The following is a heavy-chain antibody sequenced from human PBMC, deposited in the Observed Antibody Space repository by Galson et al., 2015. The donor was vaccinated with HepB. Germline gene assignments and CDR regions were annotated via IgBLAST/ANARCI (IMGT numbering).Heavy chain of an antibody. CDR2: IRRDGFEI. CDR1: GFAFSTYI. J-gene: IGHJ3*02. CDR3: AGSIDGVGAFDN. D-gene: IGHD4-17*01. Sequence: SLRLSCAAYGFAFSTYIMIWVRQAPGKGLEWVASIRRDGFEIFYVDSVKGRFTLSRDNAKNSVYMQMNSLRIEDTAVYFCAGSIDGVGAFDNWGQGTVVTVSS. V-gene: IGHV3-7*03.